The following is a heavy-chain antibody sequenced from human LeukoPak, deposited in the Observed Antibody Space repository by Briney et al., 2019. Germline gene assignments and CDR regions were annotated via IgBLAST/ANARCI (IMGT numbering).Heavy chain of an antibody. CDR2: IYTSGST. Sequence: SETLSLTCTVSGGSKSSYYWSWIRQPAGQGQEWIGRIYTSGSTNYNPSLKSRVTMSVDTSKNQFSLKLSSVTAADTAVYYCARDLCPHSPDDCAFDIWGQGTMVTVSS. CDR1: GGSKSSYY. CDR3: ARDLCPHSPDDCAFDI. V-gene: IGHV4-4*07. J-gene: IGHJ3*02. D-gene: IGHD2-21*01.